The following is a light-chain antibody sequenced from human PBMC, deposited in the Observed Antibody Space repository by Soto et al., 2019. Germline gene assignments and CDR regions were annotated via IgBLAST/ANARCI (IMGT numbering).Light chain of an antibody. CDR3: PLYGSSPRAT. CDR2: GAS. CDR1: QSVSSSY. V-gene: IGKV3-20*01. Sequence: EIVLTQSPGTLSLSPGERATLSCRASQSVSSSYLAWYQQKPGQAPRLLIYGASSRATGIPDRFSGSGSGTDFTLTIRRLEPEDFAVYYCPLYGSSPRATFGQGTRLEI. J-gene: IGKJ5*01.